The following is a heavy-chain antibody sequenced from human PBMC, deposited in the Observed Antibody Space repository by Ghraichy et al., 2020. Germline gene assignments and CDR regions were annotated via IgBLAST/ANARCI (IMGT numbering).Heavy chain of an antibody. CDR2: IYYDGST. V-gene: IGHV4-39*01. CDR1: GVSISSITYY. D-gene: IGHD3-16*01. Sequence: SETLSLTCTVSGVSISSITYYWDWIRQPPGKGLEWIGSIYYDGSTYHNSSLKTRITMSVDTSKNQFSLRLNSVTAADTAVYYCARHAAYDAIWGSGDDLWGQGTLVTVSS. J-gene: IGHJ5*02. CDR3: ARHAAYDAIWGSGDDL.